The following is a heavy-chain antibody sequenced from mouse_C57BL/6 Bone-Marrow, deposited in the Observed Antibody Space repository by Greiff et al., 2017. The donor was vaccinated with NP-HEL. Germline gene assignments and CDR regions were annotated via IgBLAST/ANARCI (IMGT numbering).Heavy chain of an antibody. Sequence: EVKVVESGGDLVKPGGSLKLSCAASGFTFSSYGMSWVRQTPDKRLEWVATISSGGSYTYYPDSVKGLFTISRDNAKNTLYLQMSSLKSEDTAMYYCARPQLFAYWGQGTLVTVSA. V-gene: IGHV5-6*01. CDR2: ISSGGSYT. CDR1: GFTFSSYG. J-gene: IGHJ3*01. CDR3: ARPQLFAY. D-gene: IGHD4-1*02.